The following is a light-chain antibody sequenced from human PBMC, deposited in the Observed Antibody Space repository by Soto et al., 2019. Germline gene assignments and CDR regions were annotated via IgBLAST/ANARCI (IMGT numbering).Light chain of an antibody. CDR2: AAS. CDR1: QTIKTY. CDR3: QQTYSTHGT. Sequence: DIQMTQSPSPLSASVGDSVTITCRASQTIKTYLNWYRHKPGAAPKLLIYAASRLQTGVPSRFSGSGTGTFFPLSISSLQPEDFATYYCQQTYSTHGTFGQGTKVEV. V-gene: IGKV1-39*01. J-gene: IGKJ1*01.